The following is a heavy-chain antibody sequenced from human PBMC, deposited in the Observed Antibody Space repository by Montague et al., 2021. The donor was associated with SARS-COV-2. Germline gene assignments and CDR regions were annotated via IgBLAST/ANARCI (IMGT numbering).Heavy chain of an antibody. CDR1: GFTFSSYA. J-gene: IGHJ6*04. CDR3: ARDLVVVAATPLDV. CDR2: ISYDGSNK. V-gene: IGHV3-30-3*01. Sequence: LRLSCAASGFTFSSYAMHWVRQAPGKGLEWVAVISYDGSNKYYADSVKGRFTISRDNSKNTLYLQMNSLRAEDTAVYYCARDLVVVAATPLDVWGKGTTVTVSS. D-gene: IGHD2-15*01.